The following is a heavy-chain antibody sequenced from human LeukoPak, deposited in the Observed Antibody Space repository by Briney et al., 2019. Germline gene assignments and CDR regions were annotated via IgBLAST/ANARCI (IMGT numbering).Heavy chain of an antibody. J-gene: IGHJ6*03. D-gene: IGHD4-23*01. Sequence: KFQGRVTITADESTSTAYMELSSLRSEDTAVYYCARNDYGGFYYYYYMDVWGKGTMVTVSS. V-gene: IGHV1-69*01. CDR3: ARNDYGGFYYYYYMDV.